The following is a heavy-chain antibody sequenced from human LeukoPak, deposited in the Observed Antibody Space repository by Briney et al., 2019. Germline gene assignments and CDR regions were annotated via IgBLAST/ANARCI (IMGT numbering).Heavy chain of an antibody. D-gene: IGHD3-22*01. CDR3: ARGSKDDSSGYYSDY. CDR1: GGSISSYY. J-gene: IGHJ4*02. CDR2: IYYSGST. V-gene: IGHV4-59*01. Sequence: PSETLFLTCTVSGGSISSYYWSWIRQPPGKGLEWIGYIYYSGSTNYNPSLKSRVTISVDTSKNQFSLKLSSVTAADTAVYYCARGSKDDSSGYYSDYWGQGTLVTVSS.